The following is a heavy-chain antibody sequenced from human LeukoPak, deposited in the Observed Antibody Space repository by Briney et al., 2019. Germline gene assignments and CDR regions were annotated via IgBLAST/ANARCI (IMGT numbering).Heavy chain of an antibody. V-gene: IGHV1-2*06. Sequence: ASVKVSCKASGYTFTGYYMHWVRQAPGQGLEWMGRLNPNSGGTNYAQKFQGRVTMTRDTSINTAFMELSRLRSDDTAVYYCARGGPTYGSKYNWFDPWGQGTLVTVSS. D-gene: IGHD4/OR15-4a*01. J-gene: IGHJ5*02. CDR3: ARGGPTYGSKYNWFDP. CDR1: GYTFTGYY. CDR2: LNPNSGGT.